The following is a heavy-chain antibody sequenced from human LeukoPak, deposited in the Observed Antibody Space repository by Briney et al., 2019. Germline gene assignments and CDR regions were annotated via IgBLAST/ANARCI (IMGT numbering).Heavy chain of an antibody. CDR3: AHRRPGHLTGWDNSYFDN. CDR1: VFSLYSSGVG. J-gene: IGHJ4*02. CDR2: IYWDDYK. D-gene: IGHD1/OR15-1a*01. V-gene: IGHV2-5*02. Sequence: SGPTLVNPTQTLTLTCTFSVFSLYSSGVGVGWIRQPPGKALEWLAVIYWDDYKRYNPSLRSRLTMSKDASKSQVFLVMSNMDPVDTATYDCAHRRPGHLTGWDNSYFDNWGPGTLVTVSS.